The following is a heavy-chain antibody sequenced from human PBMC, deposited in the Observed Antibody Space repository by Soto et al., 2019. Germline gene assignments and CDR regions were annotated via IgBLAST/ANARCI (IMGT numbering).Heavy chain of an antibody. D-gene: IGHD3-22*01. CDR2: INHSGST. CDR3: ARGLPGYYDSSGYY. J-gene: IGHJ4*02. Sequence: SETLSLTCAVYGGSFSGYYWSWIRQPPGKGLEWIGEINHSGSTNYNPSLKSRVTISVDTSKNQFSLKLSPVTAADTAVYYCARGLPGYYDSSGYYWGQGTLVTVSS. V-gene: IGHV4-34*01. CDR1: GGSFSGYY.